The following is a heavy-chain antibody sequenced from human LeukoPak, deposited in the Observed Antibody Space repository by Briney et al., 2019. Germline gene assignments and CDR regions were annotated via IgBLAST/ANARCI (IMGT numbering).Heavy chain of an antibody. Sequence: ASVKVSCKASGYTFTAYYIHWVRQAPGQRLEWMGWISPNNGGTNYAQKFQGRVTMTRDTSISTLYMDLNSLRSDDTAVYYCARSDVLYASQGEARYFNHWGQGTLVTVSS. J-gene: IGHJ4*02. D-gene: IGHD3-16*01. CDR1: GYTFTAYY. V-gene: IGHV1-2*02. CDR2: ISPNNGGT. CDR3: ARSDVLYASQGEARYFNH.